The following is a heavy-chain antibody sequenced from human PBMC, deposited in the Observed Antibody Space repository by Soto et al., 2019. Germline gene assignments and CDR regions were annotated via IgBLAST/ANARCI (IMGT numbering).Heavy chain of an antibody. D-gene: IGHD1-26*01. CDR1: GGSISSGGYY. CDR2: IYYSGST. J-gene: IGHJ4*02. Sequence: QVQLQESGPGLVKPSQTLSLTCTVSGGSISSGGYYWSWIRQHPGKGLEWIGYIYYSGSTYYNPSLKMRVTISVDTAKNQFSLKLSSVTAADTAVYYCASRRVVGATLDYWGQGTLVTVSS. CDR3: ASRRVVGATLDY. V-gene: IGHV4-31*03.